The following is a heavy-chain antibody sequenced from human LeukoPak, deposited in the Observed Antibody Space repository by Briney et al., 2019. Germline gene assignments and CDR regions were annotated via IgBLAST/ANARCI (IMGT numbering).Heavy chain of an antibody. D-gene: IGHD6-19*01. J-gene: IGHJ4*02. CDR3: ARSSDSSGYYGGGIIDY. CDR2: SYTNENT. V-gene: IGHV4-4*07. Sequence: SETLSLTCTVSGGSISIYYWNLIRQPAGKGLEWIGSSYTNENTFFNPSLKSRVTMSVDTSKNQFSLQLTSVTAADAAVYYCARSSDSSGYYGGGIIDYWGQGTLVTVSS. CDR1: GGSISIYY.